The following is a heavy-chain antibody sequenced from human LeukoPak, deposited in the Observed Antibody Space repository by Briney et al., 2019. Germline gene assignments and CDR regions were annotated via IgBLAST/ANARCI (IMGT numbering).Heavy chain of an antibody. CDR3: ARSDYDFWSGPEY. V-gene: IGHV3-74*01. D-gene: IGHD3-3*01. Sequence: SGGPLRLSCAASGFTFSSYWMHWVRQAPGKGLVWVSRINSDGSSTGYADSVKGRFTISRDNAKNTLYLQMNSLRAEDTAVYYCARSDYDFWSGPEYWGQGTLVTVSS. CDR1: GFTFSSYW. CDR2: INSDGSST. J-gene: IGHJ4*02.